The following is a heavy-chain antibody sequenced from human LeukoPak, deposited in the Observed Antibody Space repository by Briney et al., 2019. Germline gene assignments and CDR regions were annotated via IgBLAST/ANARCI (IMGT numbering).Heavy chain of an antibody. Sequence: GVSLTLSCAPRVLTFRSYWVHCAPHSPGKGGVWVSHINSDGTSTRYADSVKGRFTISRANAKNTLYLQMNSLRAEDAAVYFCARDGPSGSHYNGALDDWGQGTLVTVSS. J-gene: IGHJ4*02. CDR2: INSDGTST. CDR3: ARDGPSGSHYNGALDD. CDR1: VLTFRSYW. D-gene: IGHD3-10*01. V-gene: IGHV3-74*01.